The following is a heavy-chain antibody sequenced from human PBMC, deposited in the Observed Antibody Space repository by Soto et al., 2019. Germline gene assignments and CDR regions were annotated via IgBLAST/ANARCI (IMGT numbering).Heavy chain of an antibody. Sequence: PSEMMCLTWAVAGGSISGVGYSWSCIWQPPGKGLEWIGYIYHSGSTYYNPSLKSRVTISVDRSKNQFSLKLSSVTAADTAVYYCARFYVWGSSFDPWGQGTLVTVSS. J-gene: IGHJ5*02. CDR2: IYHSGST. CDR1: GGSISGVGYS. D-gene: IGHD3-16*01. CDR3: ARFYVWGSSFDP. V-gene: IGHV4-30-2*01.